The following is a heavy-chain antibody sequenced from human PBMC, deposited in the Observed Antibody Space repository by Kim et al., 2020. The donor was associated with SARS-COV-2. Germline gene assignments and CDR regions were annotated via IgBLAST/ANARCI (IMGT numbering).Heavy chain of an antibody. D-gene: IGHD3-22*01. J-gene: IGHJ4*02. CDR2: IKQDGSEK. CDR1: GFTFSSYW. Sequence: GGSLRLSCAASGFTFSSYWMSWVRQAPGKGLEWVANIKQDGSEKYYVDSVKGRFTISRDNAKNSLYVEMNSLRAEDTAVYYCARVTYYFDTSGYSQLDYWGQGILVTVSS. V-gene: IGHV3-7*01. CDR3: ARVTYYFDTSGYSQLDY.